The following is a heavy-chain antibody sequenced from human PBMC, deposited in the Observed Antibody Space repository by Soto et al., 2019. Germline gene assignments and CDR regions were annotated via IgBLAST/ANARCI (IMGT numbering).Heavy chain of an antibody. CDR1: GGTFSSYA. Sequence: QVQLVQSGAEVKKPGSSVKVSCKASGGTFSSYAISWVRQAPGQGLEWMGGIIPIFGTANYAQKFQGRVTITAYESTSTAYMELSSLRSEDTAVYYCARGNDVVLMVYATSYYYGMDVWGQGTTVTVSS. CDR2: IIPIFGTA. D-gene: IGHD2-8*01. CDR3: ARGNDVVLMVYATSYYYGMDV. V-gene: IGHV1-69*01. J-gene: IGHJ6*02.